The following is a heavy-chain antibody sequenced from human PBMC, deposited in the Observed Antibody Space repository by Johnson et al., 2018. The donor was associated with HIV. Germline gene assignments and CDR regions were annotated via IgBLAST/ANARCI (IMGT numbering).Heavy chain of an antibody. CDR1: GSTLSNYA. CDR3: PREKLDSSGYYDAFDI. CDR2: ISYDGSNK. V-gene: IGHV3-30*04. J-gene: IGHJ3*02. D-gene: IGHD3-22*01. Sequence: QVQLVESGGGVVQSGKSLRLSCVASGSTLSNYAMHWVRQAPGKGLEWVAVISYDGSNKDYADSVKGRFSISRDNSKNTLYLQMNSLRAEDTAVYYCPREKLDSSGYYDAFDIWGQGTMVTVSS.